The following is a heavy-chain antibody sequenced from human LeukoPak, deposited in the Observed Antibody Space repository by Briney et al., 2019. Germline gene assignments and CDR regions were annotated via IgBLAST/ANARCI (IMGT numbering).Heavy chain of an antibody. D-gene: IGHD6-19*01. CDR3: AKDSGIAVADSLDY. J-gene: IGHJ4*02. CDR1: GFTFDDYA. CDR2: ISWNSGSI. Sequence: GGPLRLSCAASGFTFDDYAMHWVRQAPGKGLEWVSGISWNSGSIGYADSVKGRFTISRDNAKNSLYLQMNSLRAEDTALYYCAKDSGIAVADSLDYWGQGTLVTVSS. V-gene: IGHV3-9*01.